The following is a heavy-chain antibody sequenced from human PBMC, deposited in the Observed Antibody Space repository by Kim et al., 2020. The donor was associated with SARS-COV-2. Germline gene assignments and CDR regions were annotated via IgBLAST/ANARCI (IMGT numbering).Heavy chain of an antibody. D-gene: IGHD3-10*01. V-gene: IGHV1-24*01. CDR3: ATACAIMVRGRALDY. J-gene: IGHJ4*02. Sequence: AQKFPGRVTMTEDTSTDTAYMELSSLRSEDTAVYYCATACAIMVRGRALDYWGQGTLVTVSS.